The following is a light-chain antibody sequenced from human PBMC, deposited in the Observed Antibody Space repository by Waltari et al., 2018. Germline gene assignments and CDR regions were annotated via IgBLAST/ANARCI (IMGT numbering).Light chain of an antibody. J-gene: IGLJ3*02. CDR1: SSNIGSNY. V-gene: IGLV1-47*01. Sequence: QSVLTQPPSASGTPGQRVIISCSGSSSNIGSNYVYWYQQVPGTAPKLLIYKNNQRPSGVPDRFSGSKSGTSASLAISGLRSEDEADYYCAAWDDSLDGWVFGGGTTLTVL. CDR3: AAWDDSLDGWV. CDR2: KNN.